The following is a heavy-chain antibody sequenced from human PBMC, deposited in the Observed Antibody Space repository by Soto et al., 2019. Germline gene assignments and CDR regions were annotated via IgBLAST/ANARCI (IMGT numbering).Heavy chain of an antibody. J-gene: IGHJ4*02. CDR3: ARQDIVLMVYANDY. Sequence: SETLSLTCTVSGGSVTGYHWSWIRQPPGKGLEWIGYILYSGSTYYNPSLKSRVTISVDTSKNQFSLKLSSVTAADTAVYYCARQDIVLMVYANDYWGQGTLVTVSS. D-gene: IGHD2-8*01. CDR1: GGSVTGYH. V-gene: IGHV4-59*04. CDR2: ILYSGST.